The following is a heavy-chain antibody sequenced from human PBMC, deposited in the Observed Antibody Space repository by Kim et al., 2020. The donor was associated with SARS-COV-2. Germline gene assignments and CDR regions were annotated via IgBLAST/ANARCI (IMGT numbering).Heavy chain of an antibody. CDR3: ARDLCSGGSCGLYGMDV. D-gene: IGHD2-15*01. Sequence: ASVKVSCKASGYTFTSYYMHWVRQAPGQGLEWMGIINPSGGSTSYAQKFQGRVTMTRDTSTSTVYMELSSLRSEDTAVYYCARDLCSGGSCGLYGMDVWGQGTTVTVSS. V-gene: IGHV1-46*01. CDR1: GYTFTSYY. J-gene: IGHJ6*02. CDR2: INPSGGST.